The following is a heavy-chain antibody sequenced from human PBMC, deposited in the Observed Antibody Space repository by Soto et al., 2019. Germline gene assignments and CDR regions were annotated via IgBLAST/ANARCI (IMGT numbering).Heavy chain of an antibody. CDR3: ARGTGGYETYFDY. CDR1: GGSISSYY. CDR2: IYYSGST. Sequence: PSETLSLTCTVSGGSISSYYWSWIRQPPGKGLEWIGYIYYSGSTNYNPSLKSRVTISVDTPKNQFSLKLSSVTAADTAVYYCARGTGGYETYFDYWGQGTLVTVSS. J-gene: IGHJ4*02. V-gene: IGHV4-59*01. D-gene: IGHD5-12*01.